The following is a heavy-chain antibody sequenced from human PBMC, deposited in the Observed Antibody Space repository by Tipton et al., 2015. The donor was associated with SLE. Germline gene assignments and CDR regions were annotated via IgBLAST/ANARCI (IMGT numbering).Heavy chain of an antibody. CDR3: ARVMASHYFDY. J-gene: IGHJ4*02. D-gene: IGHD5-24*01. V-gene: IGHV4-34*01. CDR2: INHSGST. CDR1: GGSFSGYY. Sequence: TLSLTCAVYGGSFSGYYWSWIRQPPGKGLEWIGEINHSGSTNYNPSLKSRVTISVDTSKNQFSLKLSSVTAADTAVYYCARVMASHYFDYWGQGTLVTVSS.